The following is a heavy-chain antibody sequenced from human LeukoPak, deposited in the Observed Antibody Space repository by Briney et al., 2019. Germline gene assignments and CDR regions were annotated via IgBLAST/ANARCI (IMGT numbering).Heavy chain of an antibody. CDR3: TRLVGAND. Sequence: GGSLRLSCVASGFSLSIYWMGWVRQAPGKGLEWVGRIRNKANSYTTEYAASVQGRFTVSRDDLKNSLYLQMNSMKTEDTAVYYCTRLVGANDWGQGTLVTVSS. CDR2: IRNKANSYTT. V-gene: IGHV3-72*01. J-gene: IGHJ4*02. D-gene: IGHD1-26*01. CDR1: GFSLSIYW.